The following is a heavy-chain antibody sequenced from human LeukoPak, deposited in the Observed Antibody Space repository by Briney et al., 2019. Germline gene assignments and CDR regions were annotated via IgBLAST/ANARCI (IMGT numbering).Heavy chain of an antibody. CDR3: ARDGYGSGSYLWWFDP. D-gene: IGHD3-10*01. V-gene: IGHV1-18*04. Sequence: ASVMVSCKASGYTFTSYGISWVRQAPAQGLEWMGWISAYNGNTNYAQKLQGRVTMTTDTSTSTAYMELRSLRSDDTAVYYCARDGYGSGSYLWWFDPWGQGTLVTVSS. CDR1: GYTFTSYG. J-gene: IGHJ5*02. CDR2: ISAYNGNT.